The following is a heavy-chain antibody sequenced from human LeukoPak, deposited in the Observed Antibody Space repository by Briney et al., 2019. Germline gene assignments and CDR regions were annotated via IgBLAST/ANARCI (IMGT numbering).Heavy chain of an antibody. CDR1: GGSISSGGYY. CDR2: IYYSGST. V-gene: IGHV4-31*03. Sequence: SETLSLTCTVSGGSISSGGYYWSWIRQHPGKGLEWIGYIYYSGSTYYNPSLKSRVTISVDTSKNQFSLKLSSVTAADTAVYYCARAGVVWPAEQGNWFDPWGQGTLVTVSS. D-gene: IGHD2-2*01. CDR3: ARAGVVWPAEQGNWFDP. J-gene: IGHJ5*02.